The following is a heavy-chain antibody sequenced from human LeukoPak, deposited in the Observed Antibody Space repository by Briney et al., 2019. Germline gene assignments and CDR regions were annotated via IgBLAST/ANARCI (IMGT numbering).Heavy chain of an antibody. D-gene: IGHD6-13*01. CDR3: ARWYSSSWGYFDY. J-gene: IGHJ4*02. Sequence: GASVKVSCKASGYTFTGYYMHWVRQAPGQGLEWMGWINPNSGGTNYAQKFQGRVTMTRDTSINTAYMELSRLRSDDTAVYYCARWYSSSWGYFDYWGQGTLVTVSS. V-gene: IGHV1-2*02. CDR2: INPNSGGT. CDR1: GYTFTGYY.